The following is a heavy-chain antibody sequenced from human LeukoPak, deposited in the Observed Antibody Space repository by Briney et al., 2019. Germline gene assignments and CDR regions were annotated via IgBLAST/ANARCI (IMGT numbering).Heavy chain of an antibody. V-gene: IGHV1-18*01. D-gene: IGHD2-2*01. CDR1: GGTFSSYA. CDR2: ISAYNGNT. CDR3: ARSPTVVPAASYYYYYMDV. Sequence: ASVKVSCKASGGTFSSYAISWVRQAPGQGLEWMGWISAYNGNTNYAQKLQGRVTMTTDTSTSTAYMELRSLRSDDTAVYYCARSPTVVPAASYYYYYMDVWGKGTTVTVSS. J-gene: IGHJ6*03.